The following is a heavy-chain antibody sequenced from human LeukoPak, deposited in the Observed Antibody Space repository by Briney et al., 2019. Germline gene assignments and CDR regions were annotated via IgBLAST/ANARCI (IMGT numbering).Heavy chain of an antibody. D-gene: IGHD1-26*01. Sequence: SQTLSLTCTVSGGSISSGGYYWSWIRQHPGKGLEWIGYIYYSGSTYYNPSLKSRVTISVDTSKNQFSLKLSSVTAADTAVYYCARGLDDVLGVLVTKNYFDYWGQGTLVTVSS. CDR2: IYYSGST. J-gene: IGHJ4*02. V-gene: IGHV4-31*03. CDR1: GGSISSGGYY. CDR3: ARGLDDVLGVLVTKNYFDY.